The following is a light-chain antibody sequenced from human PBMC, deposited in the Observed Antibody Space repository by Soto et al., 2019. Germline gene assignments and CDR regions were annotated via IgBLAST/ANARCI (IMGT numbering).Light chain of an antibody. CDR1: SSDVGGYNY. CDR2: EVS. Sequence: QSALTQPASVSGSPGQSITISCSGTSSDVGGYNYVSWYQQHPGKAPKLMIYEVSYRPSGISDRFSGSKSANTASLTISGLQAEDEADYYCSSYTSSSSLEVVFGGGTKVTVL. J-gene: IGLJ2*01. V-gene: IGLV2-14*01. CDR3: SSYTSSSSLEVV.